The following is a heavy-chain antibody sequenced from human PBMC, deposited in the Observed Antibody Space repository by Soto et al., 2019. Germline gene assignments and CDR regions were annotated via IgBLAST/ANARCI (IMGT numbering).Heavy chain of an antibody. J-gene: IGHJ4*02. V-gene: IGHV4-59*12. CDR1: GGSISSYY. CDR2: IYYSGST. D-gene: IGHD3-16*01. CDR3: ARSRGSRLR. Sequence: PSETLSLTCTVSGGSISSYYWSWIRQPPGKGLEWIGYIYYSGSTNYNPSLKSRVTISVDTSKNQFSLKLSSVTAADTAVYYCARSRGSRLRWGQGTLVTVSS.